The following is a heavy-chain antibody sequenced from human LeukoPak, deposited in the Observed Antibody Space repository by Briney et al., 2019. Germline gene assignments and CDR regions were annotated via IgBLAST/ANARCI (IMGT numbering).Heavy chain of an antibody. Sequence: GGSLRLSCAASGFTLTSYAMSWVRPAPGKGLEWVSGISGSGGSTYYADSVKGRFTISRDNSKNTLNLQMNSLRAEDTAIYYCAKLGQQLVSYYGMDAWGQGTTVTVSS. J-gene: IGHJ6*02. V-gene: IGHV3-23*01. CDR1: GFTLTSYA. D-gene: IGHD6-13*01. CDR3: AKLGQQLVSYYGMDA. CDR2: ISGSGGST.